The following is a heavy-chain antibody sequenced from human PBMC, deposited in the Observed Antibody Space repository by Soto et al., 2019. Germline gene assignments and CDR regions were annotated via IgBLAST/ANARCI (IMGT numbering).Heavy chain of an antibody. CDR3: VKDGSSGWPYYYGLDV. V-gene: IGHV3-30*18. Sequence: AGSLRLSCAASGFTFSIYGMRWVRQAPGKGLEWVAVISYDGRNKYYADSVKGRFTISRDNSKNTLYLQMSSLRAGDTAVYYCVKDGSSGWPYYYGLDVWGQGTTVTVSS. CDR1: GFTFSIYG. D-gene: IGHD6-19*01. J-gene: IGHJ6*02. CDR2: ISYDGRNK.